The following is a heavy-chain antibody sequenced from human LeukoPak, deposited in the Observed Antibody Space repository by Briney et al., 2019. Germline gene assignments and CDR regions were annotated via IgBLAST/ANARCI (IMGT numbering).Heavy chain of an antibody. CDR2: IIPIFGTA. J-gene: IGHJ4*02. D-gene: IGHD2-21*02. CDR3: ARDVHGPYCGGDCYSFDY. Sequence: PVKVSCKASGGTFSSYAISWVRQAPGQGLEWMGGIIPIFGTANYAQKFQGRVTITTDESTSTAYMELSSLRSEDTAVYYCARDVHGPYCGGDCYSFDYWGQGTLVTVSS. V-gene: IGHV1-69*05. CDR1: GGTFSSYA.